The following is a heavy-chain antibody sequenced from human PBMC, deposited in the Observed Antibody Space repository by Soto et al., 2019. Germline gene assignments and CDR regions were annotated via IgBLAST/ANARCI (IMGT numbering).Heavy chain of an antibody. Sequence: PGGSLRLSCAASGFTFSSYAMSWVRQAPGKGLEWVSAISGSGGSTYYADSVKGRFTISRDNSKNTLYLQMNSLRAEDTAVYYCAKSVSGYDLSYYYYYMDVWGKGTTVTV. CDR3: AKSVSGYDLSYYYYYMDV. V-gene: IGHV3-23*01. J-gene: IGHJ6*03. CDR2: ISGSGGST. D-gene: IGHD5-12*01. CDR1: GFTFSSYA.